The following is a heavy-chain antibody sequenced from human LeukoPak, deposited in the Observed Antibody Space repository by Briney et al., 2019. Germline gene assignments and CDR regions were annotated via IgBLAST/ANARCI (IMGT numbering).Heavy chain of an antibody. V-gene: IGHV3-30*02. CDR1: GFTFSSYG. Sequence: GGSLRLSCAASGFTFSSYGMHWVRQAPGKGLEWVAFIRYDGSNKYYADSVKGRFTISRDNSKNTLYLQMNSLRAEDTAVYYCAKGGRIRIESGYSYGLDYWGQGTLVTVSS. CDR3: AKGGRIRIESGYSYGLDY. CDR2: IRYDGSNK. D-gene: IGHD5-18*01. J-gene: IGHJ4*02.